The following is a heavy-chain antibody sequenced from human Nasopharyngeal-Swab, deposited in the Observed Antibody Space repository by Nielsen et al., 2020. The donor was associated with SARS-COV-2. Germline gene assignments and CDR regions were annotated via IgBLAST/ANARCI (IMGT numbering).Heavy chain of an antibody. D-gene: IGHD3-16*01. J-gene: IGHJ5*02. Sequence: SEILSLTCTVSGGSISSYYWSWIRQPPGKGLEWIGYIYYSGSTNYNPSLKSRVTISVDTSKNQFSLKLSSVTAADTAVYYCARSLGTFGWFDPWGQGTLVTVSS. CDR2: IYYSGST. CDR3: ARSLGTFGWFDP. V-gene: IGHV4-59*01. CDR1: GGSISSYY.